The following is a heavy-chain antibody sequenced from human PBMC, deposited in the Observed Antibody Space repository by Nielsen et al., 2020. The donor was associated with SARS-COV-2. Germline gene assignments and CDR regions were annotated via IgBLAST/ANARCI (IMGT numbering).Heavy chain of an antibody. CDR1: GGSISSYY. J-gene: IGHJ6*02. CDR2: IYYSGST. D-gene: IGHD1-26*01. V-gene: IGHV4-59*13. CDR3: ARAGSYSRYYYGMDV. Sequence: GSLRLSCTVSGGSISSYYWSWIRQPPGKGLEWIGYIYYSGSTNYNPSLKSRVTISVDTSKNQFSLKLSSVTAADTAVYYCARAGSYSRYYYGMDVWGQGTTVTVSS.